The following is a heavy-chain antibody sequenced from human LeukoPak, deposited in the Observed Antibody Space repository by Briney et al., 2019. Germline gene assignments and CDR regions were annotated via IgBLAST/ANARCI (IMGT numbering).Heavy chain of an antibody. CDR1: GYTLTELS. Sequence: ASVKVSCKISGYTLTELSMHWVRQAPGKELEWMGGFDPEDGETIYAQKFQGKVTMSEDTSTDTAYMELSSLRSEDTAVFYCATAQWPNWGSRALWYFDYWGQGTLVTVSS. CDR3: ATAQWPNWGSRALWYFDY. CDR2: FDPEDGET. V-gene: IGHV1-24*01. D-gene: IGHD7-27*01. J-gene: IGHJ4*02.